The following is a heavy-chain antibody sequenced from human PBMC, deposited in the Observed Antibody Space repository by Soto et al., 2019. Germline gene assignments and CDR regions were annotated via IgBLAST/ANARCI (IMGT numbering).Heavy chain of an antibody. CDR1: GFTFSYYA. CDR2: LSYDGRTE. J-gene: IGHJ4*02. V-gene: IGHV3-30*18. CDR3: AKDWGYYDTSGYYFDY. D-gene: IGHD3-22*01. Sequence: QVQLVESGGGVVQPGRSLRLSCAASGFTFSYYAMHWVRQAPGKGLEWVAVLSYDGRTEYYTDSVKGRFTISRDNSKNTLFLQMNSLRTEDTAVYYCAKDWGYYDTSGYYFDYRGQGTLVTVSS.